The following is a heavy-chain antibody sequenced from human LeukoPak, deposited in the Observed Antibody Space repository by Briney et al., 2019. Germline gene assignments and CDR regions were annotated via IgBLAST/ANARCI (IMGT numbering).Heavy chain of an antibody. D-gene: IGHD6-19*01. CDR2: IYYSGST. Sequence: PSETLSLTCTVSGGSISSYYWSWIRQPPGKGLEWIGYIYYSGSTNYNPSLKSRVTISVDTSKNQFPLKLSSVTAADTAVYYCARGTSPQAVAGTSFDYWGQGTLVTVSS. CDR1: GGSISSYY. V-gene: IGHV4-59*01. CDR3: ARGTSPQAVAGTSFDY. J-gene: IGHJ4*02.